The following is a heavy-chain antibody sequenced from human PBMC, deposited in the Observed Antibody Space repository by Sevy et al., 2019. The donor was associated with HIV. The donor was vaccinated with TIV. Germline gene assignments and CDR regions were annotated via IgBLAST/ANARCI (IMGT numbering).Heavy chain of an antibody. V-gene: IGHV3-23*01. CDR2: LSFGCGEI. CDR1: GFTFSKYP. Sequence: GESLKISCAASGFTFSKYPMSWVRQPPGKGLEWVSTLSFGCGEINYADSVKGRFTISRDNSKSSVYLQMNNLRPEDTAVYYCAREGCTKPHDYWGQGTLVTVSS. D-gene: IGHD2-8*01. CDR3: AREGCTKPHDY. J-gene: IGHJ4*02.